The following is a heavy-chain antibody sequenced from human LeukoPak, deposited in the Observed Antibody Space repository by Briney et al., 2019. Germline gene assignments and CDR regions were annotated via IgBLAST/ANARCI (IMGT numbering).Heavy chain of an antibody. CDR1: GYTFTSYD. Sequence: ASVKVSCKASGYTFTSYDINWVRQATGQGLEWMGIINPSSGSTGYAQKFQGRVTMTRDTSTSTAYMELSSLRSEDTAVYYCARGWELRYFDYWGQGTLVTVSS. D-gene: IGHD1-26*01. V-gene: IGHV1-8*02. J-gene: IGHJ4*02. CDR2: INPSSGST. CDR3: ARGWELRYFDY.